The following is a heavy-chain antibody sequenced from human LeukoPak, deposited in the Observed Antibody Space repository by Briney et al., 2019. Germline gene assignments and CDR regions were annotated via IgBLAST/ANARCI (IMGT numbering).Heavy chain of an antibody. D-gene: IGHD6-13*01. CDR2: ISYDGSNK. V-gene: IGHV3-30*03. CDR3: AGDPAGNRGNFDY. Sequence: PGGSLRLSCAASGFTFSSYGMHWVRQAPGKGLEWVAVISYDGSNKYYADSVKGRFTISGDNSRNTLYLQMNSLRVEDTAMYSCAGDPAGNRGNFDYWGQGTLVTVSS. J-gene: IGHJ4*02. CDR1: GFTFSSYG.